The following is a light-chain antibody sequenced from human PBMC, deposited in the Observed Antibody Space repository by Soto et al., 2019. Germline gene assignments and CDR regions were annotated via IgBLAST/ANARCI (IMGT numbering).Light chain of an antibody. CDR2: GNS. J-gene: IGLJ1*01. Sequence: QAVVTQPPSVSGAPGQRVTISCTGSSSNIGAGYDVHWYQQLPGTAPKLLIYGNSNRPSGVPDRFSGSKSGTSASLAITGLQAEDEADYYCQSYDSSRSVVYVFGTGTKVTVL. V-gene: IGLV1-40*01. CDR3: QSYDSSRSVVYV. CDR1: SSNIGAGYD.